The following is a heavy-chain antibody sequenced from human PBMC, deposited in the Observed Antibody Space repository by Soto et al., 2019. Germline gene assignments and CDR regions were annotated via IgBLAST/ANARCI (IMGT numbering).Heavy chain of an antibody. Sequence: PGGSLRLSCAASGFTFDDYAMHWVRQAPGKGLEWVSGISWNSGSIGYADSVKGRFTISRDNAKNSLYLQMNSLRAEDTALYYCAKDAGGYLFDYWGQGTLVTVSS. CDR2: ISWNSGSI. D-gene: IGHD5-12*01. CDR1: GFTFDDYA. J-gene: IGHJ4*02. V-gene: IGHV3-9*01. CDR3: AKDAGGYLFDY.